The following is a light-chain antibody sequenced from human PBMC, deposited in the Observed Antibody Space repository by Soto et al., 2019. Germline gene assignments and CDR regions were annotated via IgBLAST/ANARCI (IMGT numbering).Light chain of an antibody. V-gene: IGLV2-14*01. CDR2: DVS. Sequence: ALTQPASVSGSPGQSITISCTGTSSDVGGYNYVSWYQQHPGKAPKLMIYDVSNRPSGVSNRFSGSKSGNTASLTISGLQAEDEADYYCSSYTSSSTLRVFGTG. J-gene: IGLJ1*01. CDR1: SSDVGGYNY. CDR3: SSYTSSSTLRV.